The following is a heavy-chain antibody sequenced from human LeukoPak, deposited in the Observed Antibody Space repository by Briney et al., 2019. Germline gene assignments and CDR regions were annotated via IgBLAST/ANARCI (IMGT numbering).Heavy chain of an antibody. CDR2: IYINGDT. CDR3: AGGPWDFDY. CDR1: GFTVSRNY. D-gene: IGHD1-26*01. Sequence: GSLRLSCAVSGFTVSRNYMSWVRQAPGKGLEWVSVIYINGDTYYADSVKGRFTISRDNSKNTLYLQMNSLRAEDTAVYYCAGGPWDFDYWGQGAQVTVSS. J-gene: IGHJ4*02. V-gene: IGHV3-66*01.